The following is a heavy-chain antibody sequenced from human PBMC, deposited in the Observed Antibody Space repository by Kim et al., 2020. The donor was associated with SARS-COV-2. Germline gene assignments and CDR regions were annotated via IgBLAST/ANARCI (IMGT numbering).Heavy chain of an antibody. CDR1: GFTFSSYG. V-gene: IGHV3-30*18. J-gene: IGHJ5*02. CDR3: AKPYLTTGDWFDP. CDR2: ISYDGSNK. D-gene: IGHD2-21*01. Sequence: GGSLRLSCAASGFTFSSYGMHWVRQAPGKGLEWVAVISYDGSNKYYADSVKGRFTISRDNSKNTLYLQMNSLRAEDTAVYYCAKPYLTTGDWFDPGAREPSSPSPQ.